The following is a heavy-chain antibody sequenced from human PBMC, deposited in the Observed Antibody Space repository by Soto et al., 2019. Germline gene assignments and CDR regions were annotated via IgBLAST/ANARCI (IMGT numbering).Heavy chain of an antibody. V-gene: IGHV5-51*01. D-gene: IGHD4-17*01. CDR3: ARHSPPNPDYGEYEGGDWAFDI. Sequence: PGESLKISCKGSGYSFTSYWIGWVRQMPGKGLEWMGIIYPGDSDTRYSPSFQGQVTISADKSISTAYLQWSSLKASDTAMYYCARHSPPNPDYGEYEGGDWAFDIWGQGTMVTVSS. CDR1: GYSFTSYW. J-gene: IGHJ3*02. CDR2: IYPGDSDT.